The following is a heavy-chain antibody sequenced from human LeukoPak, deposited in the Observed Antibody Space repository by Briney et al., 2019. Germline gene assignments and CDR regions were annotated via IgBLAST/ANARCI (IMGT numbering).Heavy chain of an antibody. D-gene: IGHD6-13*01. Sequence: GGSLRLSCAASGFTFSSFGMHWVRQAPGKGLEWVAFIRYDGTNKYYADSVKGRFTISRDNSKNTLYLQMNSLRAEDTAVYFCAKRDYSNSWYGAFDIWGQGTMVTVSS. J-gene: IGHJ3*02. CDR3: AKRDYSNSWYGAFDI. V-gene: IGHV3-30*02. CDR2: IRYDGTNK. CDR1: GFTFSSFG.